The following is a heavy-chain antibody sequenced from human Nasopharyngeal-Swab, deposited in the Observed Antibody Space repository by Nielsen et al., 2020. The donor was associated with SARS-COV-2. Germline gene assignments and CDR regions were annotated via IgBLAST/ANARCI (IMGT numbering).Heavy chain of an antibody. D-gene: IGHD3-3*01. CDR3: ARDSKPTIFGVVIIYGMDV. J-gene: IGHJ6*02. CDR1: GFTFSSYS. Sequence: GESLKISCAASGFTFSSYSMNWVRQAPGKGLEWVSSISSSSSYLYYADSVKGRFTISRDNAKNSLYLQMNSLRAKDMAVYYCARDSKPTIFGVVIIYGMDVWGQGTTVTVSS. V-gene: IGHV3-21*01. CDR2: ISSSSSYL.